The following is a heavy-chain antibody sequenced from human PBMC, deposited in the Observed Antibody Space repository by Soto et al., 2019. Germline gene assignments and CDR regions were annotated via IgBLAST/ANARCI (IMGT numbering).Heavy chain of an antibody. CDR1: GGSISSYY. Sequence: NPSETLSLTCTVSGGSISSYYWSWIRQPPGKGLEWIGYMFYSGSTNYNPSLKGRVTLFIDTSKNQFSLQLSSVTAADTAVYYCAATGKRLAFDYWGQGTLVTVSS. V-gene: IGHV4-59*08. D-gene: IGHD6-25*01. CDR2: MFYSGST. J-gene: IGHJ4*02. CDR3: AATGKRLAFDY.